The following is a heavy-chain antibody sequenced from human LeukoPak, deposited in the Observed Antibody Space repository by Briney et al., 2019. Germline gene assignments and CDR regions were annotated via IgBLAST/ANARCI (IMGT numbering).Heavy chain of an antibody. CDR1: GFTFSTYA. V-gene: IGHV3-30*04. D-gene: IGHD2-2*03. CDR3: AKDGSKAFDI. CDR2: ISYDGSSK. Sequence: GGSLRLSCAASGFTFSTYAMHWVRQAPGKGLEWVAVISYDGSSKYYADSVKGRFTISRDNSKNTLYLQMNSLRAEDTAVYYCAKDGSKAFDIWGQGTMVTVSS. J-gene: IGHJ3*02.